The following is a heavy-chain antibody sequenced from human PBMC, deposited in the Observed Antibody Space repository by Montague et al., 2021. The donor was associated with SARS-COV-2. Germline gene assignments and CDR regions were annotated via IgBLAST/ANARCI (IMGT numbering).Heavy chain of an antibody. CDR2: IYYTEST. CDR3: ARHGYYETYDAFDI. Sequence: SETLSLTCTVPGGSISGSSYYWGWIRQPPGKGLEWIGSIYYTESTXYNPSLTSRVTISVDTSKNQFSLKLSSVTAADTAVYYCARHGYYETYDAFDIWGQGTMVTVSS. J-gene: IGHJ3*02. D-gene: IGHD3-22*01. CDR1: GGSISGSSYY. V-gene: IGHV4-39*01.